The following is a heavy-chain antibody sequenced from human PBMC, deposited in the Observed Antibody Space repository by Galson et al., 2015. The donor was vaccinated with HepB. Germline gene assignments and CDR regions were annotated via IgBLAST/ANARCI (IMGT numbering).Heavy chain of an antibody. CDR1: GYTFTSYG. Sequence: SVKVSCKASGYTFTSYGISWVRQAPGQGLEWMGWISAYNGNTNYAQKLQGRVTMTTDTSTSTAYMELRSLRSDDTAVYYCARAARFLEWLSWSDAFDIWGQGTMVTVSS. D-gene: IGHD3-3*01. J-gene: IGHJ3*02. CDR2: ISAYNGNT. CDR3: ARAARFLEWLSWSDAFDI. V-gene: IGHV1-18*01.